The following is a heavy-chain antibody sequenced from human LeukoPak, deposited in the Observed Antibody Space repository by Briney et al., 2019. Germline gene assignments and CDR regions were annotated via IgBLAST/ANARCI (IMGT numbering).Heavy chain of an antibody. J-gene: IGHJ5*02. CDR2: INHSGST. CDR3: ARGRTTVVTPRGRWFDP. Sequence: GSLRLSCAASGFTFSSYAMSWVRQPPGKGLEWIGEINHSGSTNYNPSLKSRVTISVDTSKNQFSLKLSSVTAADTAVYYCARGRTTVVTPRGRWFDPWGQGTLVTVSS. CDR1: GFTFSSYA. V-gene: IGHV4-34*01. D-gene: IGHD4-23*01.